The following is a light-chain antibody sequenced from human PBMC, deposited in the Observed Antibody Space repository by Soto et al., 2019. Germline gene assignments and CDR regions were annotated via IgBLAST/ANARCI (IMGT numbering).Light chain of an antibody. V-gene: IGKV3-11*01. J-gene: IGKJ1*01. Sequence: EIVLTQSPATLSLSPGERATLSCRASQSVSSNLAWYQQKPGQAPRLLICDASNRATGIPARFTGSGSGTDFTLTISSLEPEDFAVYYCQQRGNWPRTWTFGQGTKVEIK. CDR3: QQRGNWPRTWT. CDR2: DAS. CDR1: QSVSSN.